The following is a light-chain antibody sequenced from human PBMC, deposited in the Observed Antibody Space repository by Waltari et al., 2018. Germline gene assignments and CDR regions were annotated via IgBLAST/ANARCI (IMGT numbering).Light chain of an antibody. J-gene: IGKJ1*01. CDR1: QGISNS. Sequence: DIQMTQSPSSLSASVGDRVTITCRASQGISNSLAWYQQKPGKAPKLLLYAASRLESGVPARISGSGSGTDDNLTISSLQPEDFETYYCQQYDSTPRTVGQGTKVEIK. V-gene: IGKV1-NL1*01. CDR2: AAS. CDR3: QQYDSTPRT.